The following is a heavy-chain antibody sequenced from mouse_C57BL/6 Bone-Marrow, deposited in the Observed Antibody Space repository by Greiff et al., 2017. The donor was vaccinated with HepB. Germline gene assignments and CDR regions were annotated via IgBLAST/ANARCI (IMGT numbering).Heavy chain of an antibody. V-gene: IGHV1-80*01. J-gene: IGHJ4*01. CDR1: GYAFSSYW. D-gene: IGHD2-3*01. CDR2: IYPGDGDT. Sequence: QVQLQQSGAELVKPGASVKISCKASGYAFSSYWMNWVKQRPGKGLEWIGQIYPGDGDTNYNGKFKGKATLTADKSSSTAYMQLSSLTSEDSAVYFCARGEAYDRRGYAMDYWGQGTSGTVSS. CDR3: ARGEAYDRRGYAMDY.